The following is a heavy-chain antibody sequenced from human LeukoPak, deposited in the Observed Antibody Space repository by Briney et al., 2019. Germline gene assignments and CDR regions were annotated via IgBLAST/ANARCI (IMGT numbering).Heavy chain of an antibody. CDR3: ARPNSRQLERGYY. CDR2: LYPGYSGA. D-gene: IGHD3-3*01. Sequence: GESLKISCQGSGYSFACFWIGWVRQMPGQGLEWMGVLYPGYSGARYSPSFQGQVTISVDKSISTAYLQWSGLKASDTAMYYCARPNSRQLERGYYWGQGTLVTVSS. V-gene: IGHV5-51*01. J-gene: IGHJ4*02. CDR1: GYSFACFW.